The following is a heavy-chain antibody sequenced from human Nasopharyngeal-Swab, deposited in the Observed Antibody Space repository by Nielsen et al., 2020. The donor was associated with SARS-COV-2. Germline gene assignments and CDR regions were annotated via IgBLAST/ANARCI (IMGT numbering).Heavy chain of an antibody. CDR3: AKVVSTVAHDYYYGMDV. Sequence: GGSLRLSCAASGFTFSSYAMGWVRQAPGKGLEWVSAISGSGGSTYYADSVKGRFTISRDNSKNTLYLQMNSLRAEDTAVYYCAKVVSTVAHDYYYGMDVWGQGTTVTVSS. V-gene: IGHV3-23*01. CDR2: ISGSGGST. CDR1: GFTFSSYA. J-gene: IGHJ6*02. D-gene: IGHD4-23*01.